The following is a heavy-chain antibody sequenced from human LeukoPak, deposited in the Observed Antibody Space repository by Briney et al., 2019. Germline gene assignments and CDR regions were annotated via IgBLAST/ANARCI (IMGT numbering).Heavy chain of an antibody. CDR2: IYDSGST. Sequence: ASETLSLTCTVSGGSINSYYWNWIRQPPGKGLEWIGFIYDSGSTKYNPSLNSRVTISVDTSKNQFSLKLSSVTAADTAVYYCARDGGYDYGGNLDYWGQGTLVTVSS. D-gene: IGHD4-23*01. CDR1: GGSINSYY. CDR3: ARDGGYDYGGNLDY. J-gene: IGHJ4*02. V-gene: IGHV4-59*01.